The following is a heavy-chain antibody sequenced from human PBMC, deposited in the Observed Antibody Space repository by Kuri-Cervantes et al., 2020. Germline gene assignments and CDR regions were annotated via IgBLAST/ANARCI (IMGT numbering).Heavy chain of an antibody. D-gene: IGHD6-19*01. Sequence: SGPTLVIPTQTLTLTCTFTGFSLRTTGVGVGWIRQPRGKALEWLALIYWDDDERYSPSLKSRITITKDTSKNQVVLTMTNMDPGDTATYYCAHRRDFSSGGYWSYFDYWGQGTLVTVSS. J-gene: IGHJ4*02. V-gene: IGHV2-5*02. CDR3: AHRRDFSSGGYWSYFDY. CDR2: IYWDDDE. CDR1: GFSLRTTGVG.